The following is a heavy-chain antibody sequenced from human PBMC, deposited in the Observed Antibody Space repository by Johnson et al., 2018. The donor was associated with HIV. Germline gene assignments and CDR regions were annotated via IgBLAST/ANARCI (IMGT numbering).Heavy chain of an antibody. CDR2: ISYDGSNK. D-gene: IGHD6-13*01. Sequence: QVQLVESGGGVVQTGRSLRLSCAASGFIFSSYAMHWVRQAPGKGLEWVAVISYDGSNKYYADSVKGRFTISRDNSKNTLYLQMNSLRAEDTAVYYCARAGRQQLVLDAFDIWGQGTMVTVSS. CDR1: GFIFSSYA. J-gene: IGHJ3*02. V-gene: IGHV3-30*04. CDR3: ARAGRQQLVLDAFDI.